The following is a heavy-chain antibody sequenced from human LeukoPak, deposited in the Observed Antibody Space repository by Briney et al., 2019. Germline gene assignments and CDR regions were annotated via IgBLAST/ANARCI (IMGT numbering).Heavy chain of an antibody. CDR1: GGSISSYY. J-gene: IGHJ5*02. Sequence: PSETLSLTCTVSGGSISSYYWSWIRQPAGKGLEWIGRIYTCGSTNYNPSLKSRVTMSVDTSKNQFSLKLSSVTAADTAVYYCARESAMVILWGFDPWGQGTLVTVSS. CDR3: ARESAMVILWGFDP. CDR2: IYTCGST. V-gene: IGHV4-4*07. D-gene: IGHD5-18*01.